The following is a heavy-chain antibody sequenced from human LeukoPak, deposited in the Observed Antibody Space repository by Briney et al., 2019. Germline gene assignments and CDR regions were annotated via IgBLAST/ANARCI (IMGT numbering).Heavy chain of an antibody. CDR3: ASSLRRPAYSESYAMDF. D-gene: IGHD1-26*01. CDR2: IIPNIGIA. V-gene: IGHV1-69*10. CDR1: GDTFSSYA. Sequence: SVKVSCKASGDTFSSYAISWVRQAPGQGLEWMGRIIPNIGIAQYAQKFQGRVTFTADTSTSTAYMEQSSLRSEDTAVYDCASSLRRPAYSESYAMDFWGQGTLVTVSS. J-gene: IGHJ4*02.